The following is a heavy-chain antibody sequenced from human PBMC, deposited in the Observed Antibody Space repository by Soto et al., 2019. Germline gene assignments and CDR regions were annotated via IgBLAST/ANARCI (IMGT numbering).Heavy chain of an antibody. CDR3: ARERPDGARLDP. V-gene: IGHV4-30-4*01. CDR2: IYYSGST. J-gene: IGHJ5*02. CDR1: GGSISSSDYY. Sequence: QVQLQESGPGLVKPSQTMSLTCTVSGGSISSSDYYWSWIRQPPGKGLEWIGYIYYSGSTYYNPSLKSRVTISVDTSKNQFSLKLSSVTAADTAVYYCARERPDGARLDPWGQGTLVTVSS. D-gene: IGHD6-6*01.